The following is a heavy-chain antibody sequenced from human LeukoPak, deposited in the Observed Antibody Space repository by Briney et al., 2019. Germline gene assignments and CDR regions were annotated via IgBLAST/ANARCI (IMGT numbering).Heavy chain of an antibody. Sequence: GGSLRLSCAASGFTFSIYAMNWVRQTPGKGLEWVSGTNGSGGRTHYADSVKGRFTISRDNAKNSLYLQMNSLRAEDTAVYYCAKSGYAFYYYYGMDVWGQGTTVTVSS. V-gene: IGHV3-23*01. CDR1: GFTFSIYA. CDR2: TNGSGGRT. CDR3: AKSGYAFYYYYGMDV. D-gene: IGHD5-12*01. J-gene: IGHJ6*02.